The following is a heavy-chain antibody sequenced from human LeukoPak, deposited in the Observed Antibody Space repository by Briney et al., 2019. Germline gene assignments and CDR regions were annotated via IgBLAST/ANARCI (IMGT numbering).Heavy chain of an antibody. Sequence: PGGSLRLSCAASGFTFNSYAMSWVRQAPGKGLEWDSAISGSGGSTYYADSVKGRFTISRDNSKNTLYLQMNSLRAEDTAVYYCAKDRVGYYGSGSSRFDPWGQGTLVTVSS. V-gene: IGHV3-23*01. CDR2: ISGSGGST. CDR3: AKDRVGYYGSGSSRFDP. D-gene: IGHD3-10*01. CDR1: GFTFNSYA. J-gene: IGHJ5*02.